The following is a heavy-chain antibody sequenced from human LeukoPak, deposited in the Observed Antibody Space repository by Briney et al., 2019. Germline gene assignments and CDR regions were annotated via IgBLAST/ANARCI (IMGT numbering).Heavy chain of an antibody. CDR1: GYSFTSYW. V-gene: IGHV5-51*01. Sequence: GESLKIPCKGSGYSFTSYWIGWVRQMPGKGLEWMGIIYPGDSDTRYSPSFQGQVTISADKSISTAYLQWSSLKASDTAMYYCARRRGRGYSYGPIDYWGQGTLVTVSS. CDR3: ARRRGRGYSYGPIDY. CDR2: IYPGDSDT. D-gene: IGHD5-18*01. J-gene: IGHJ4*02.